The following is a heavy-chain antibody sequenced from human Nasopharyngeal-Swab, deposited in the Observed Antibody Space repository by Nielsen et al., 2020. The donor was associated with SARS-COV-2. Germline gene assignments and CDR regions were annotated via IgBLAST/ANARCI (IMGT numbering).Heavy chain of an antibody. CDR1: GFTFSSYG. Sequence: SCAASGFTFSSYGMHWVRQAPGKGLEWVAVIWYDGSNKYYADSVKGRFTISRDNSKNTLYLQMNSLRAEDTAVYYCARHPGYCSGGSCYYYYGMDVWGQGTTVTVSS. V-gene: IGHV3-33*01. J-gene: IGHJ6*02. D-gene: IGHD2-15*01. CDR3: ARHPGYCSGGSCYYYYGMDV. CDR2: IWYDGSNK.